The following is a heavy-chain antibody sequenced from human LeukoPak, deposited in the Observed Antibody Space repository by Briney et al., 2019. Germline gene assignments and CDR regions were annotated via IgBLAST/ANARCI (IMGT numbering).Heavy chain of an antibody. CDR3: ARAEYSDWSLTTLGDY. CDR1: GFTFSSYS. V-gene: IGHV3-21*01. Sequence: GGSLRLSCAASGFTFSSYSMNWVRQAPGKGLEWVSSISSSSSYIYYADSVKGRFTISRGNAKNSLYLQMNSLRAEDTAVYYCARAEYSDWSLTTLGDYWGQGTLVTVSS. J-gene: IGHJ4*02. D-gene: IGHD3-9*01. CDR2: ISSSSSYI.